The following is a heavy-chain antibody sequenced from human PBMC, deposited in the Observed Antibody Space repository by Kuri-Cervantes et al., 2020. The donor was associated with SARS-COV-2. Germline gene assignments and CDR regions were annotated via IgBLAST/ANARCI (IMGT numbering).Heavy chain of an antibody. CDR1: GGSISSYY. J-gene: IGHJ5*02. V-gene: IGHV4-59*01. Sequence: SETLSLTCTVSGGSISSYYWSWIRQPPGKGLEWIGYIYYSGSTNYNPSPKSRVTISVDTSKNQFSLKLSSVTAADTAVYYCASFPYYYGSGREDWFDPWGQGTLVTVSS. D-gene: IGHD3-10*01. CDR2: IYYSGST. CDR3: ASFPYYYGSGREDWFDP.